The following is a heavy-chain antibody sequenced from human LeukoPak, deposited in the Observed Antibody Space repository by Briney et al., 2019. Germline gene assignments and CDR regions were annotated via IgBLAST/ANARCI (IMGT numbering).Heavy chain of an antibody. CDR3: ARGYYGSGSYHDY. V-gene: IGHV1-2*04. J-gene: IGHJ4*02. Sequence: ASVKVSCKASGYTFTGYYMHWVRQAPGQGLEWMGWINPNSGGTNYAQKFQGWVTMTRDTSISTAYMELSRLRSDDTAVYYCARGYYGSGSYHDYWGQGTLVTVSS. CDR2: INPNSGGT. CDR1: GYTFTGYY. D-gene: IGHD3-10*01.